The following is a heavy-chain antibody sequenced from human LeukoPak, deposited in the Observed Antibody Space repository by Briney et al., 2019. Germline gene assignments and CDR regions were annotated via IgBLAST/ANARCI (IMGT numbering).Heavy chain of an antibody. Sequence: SETLSLTCTVSGGSISSYYWSWIRQPPGKGLEWIGYIYYGGSTNYNPSLKSRVTISVDTSKNQFSLKLSSVTAADTAVYYCAREKDGYFDYWGQGTLVTVSS. J-gene: IGHJ4*02. CDR3: AREKDGYFDY. V-gene: IGHV4-59*01. CDR2: IYYGGST. CDR1: GGSISSYY.